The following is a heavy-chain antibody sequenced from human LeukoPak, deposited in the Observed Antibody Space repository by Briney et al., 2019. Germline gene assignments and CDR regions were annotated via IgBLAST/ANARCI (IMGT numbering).Heavy chain of an antibody. CDR1: GGSIRSNY. J-gene: IGHJ6*02. CDR2: IYYIGSS. Sequence: SETLSLTCTVSGGSIRSNYWSWIRQPPGKGLEWIGYIYYIGSSNYNPSLKSRVTTPVDTSKNQFSLRLSSVTAADTALYYCARGMYAMDVWGQGTTVTVSS. CDR3: ARGMYAMDV. V-gene: IGHV4-59*01.